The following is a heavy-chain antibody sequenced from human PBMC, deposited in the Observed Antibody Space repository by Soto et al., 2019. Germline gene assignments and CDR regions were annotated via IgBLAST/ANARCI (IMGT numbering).Heavy chain of an antibody. J-gene: IGHJ4*02. Sequence: QLQLQESGPGLVKPSETLSLTCTVSGGSISSSSYYWGWIRQPPGKGLEWIGSIYYSGSTYYNPSLKSRVTISVDTSKNQFSLKLSSVTAADTAVYYCASGIQLWFKVKASSFPFDYWGQGTLVTVSS. V-gene: IGHV4-39*01. D-gene: IGHD5-18*01. CDR1: GGSISSSSYY. CDR3: ASGIQLWFKVKASSFPFDY. CDR2: IYYSGST.